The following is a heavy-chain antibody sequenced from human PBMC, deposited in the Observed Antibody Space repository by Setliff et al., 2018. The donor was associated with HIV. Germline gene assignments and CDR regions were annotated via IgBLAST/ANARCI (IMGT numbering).Heavy chain of an antibody. J-gene: IGHJ3*02. V-gene: IGHV4-59*01. CDR2: IYYSGST. D-gene: IGHD2-15*01. CDR3: ARNPCSGGSCPDAFDI. Sequence: SETLSLTCTVSGGSISSYYWSWIRQPPGKGLEWIGYIYYSGSTNYNPSLKSRVTISVDTSKNQFSMRLSSVTAADTAVYYCARNPCSGGSCPDAFDIWGQGTRVTVS. CDR1: GGSISSYY.